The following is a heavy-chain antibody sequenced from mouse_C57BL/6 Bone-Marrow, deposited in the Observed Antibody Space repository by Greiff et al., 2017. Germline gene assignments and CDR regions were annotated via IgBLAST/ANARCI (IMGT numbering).Heavy chain of an antibody. Sequence: EVQLVESGGDLVKPGGSLKLSCAASGFTFSSYGMSWVRQTPDKRLEWVATISSGGSYTYYPDSVKGRFTISRDNAKNTLYLQMSSLKSEDTAMYYCASGGVPSFAYWGQGTLVTVSA. J-gene: IGHJ3*01. D-gene: IGHD5-1*01. CDR2: ISSGGSYT. V-gene: IGHV5-6*01. CDR3: ASGGVPSFAY. CDR1: GFTFSSYG.